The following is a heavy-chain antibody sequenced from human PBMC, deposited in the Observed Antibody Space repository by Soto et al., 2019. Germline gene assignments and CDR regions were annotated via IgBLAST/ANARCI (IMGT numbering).Heavy chain of an antibody. V-gene: IGHV1-18*01. CDR2: ISAYNGNT. CDR3: ARDFSWYYDILTGYYHFDY. CDR1: GYTFTSYG. D-gene: IGHD3-9*01. J-gene: IGHJ4*02. Sequence: QVQLVQSGAEVKKPGASVKVSCKASGYTFTSYGISWVRQAPGQGLEWMGWISAYNGNTNYAQKLQGRVTMTTDTSTSTAYMELRSLRSDVTAVYYCARDFSWYYDILTGYYHFDYWGQGTLVTVSS.